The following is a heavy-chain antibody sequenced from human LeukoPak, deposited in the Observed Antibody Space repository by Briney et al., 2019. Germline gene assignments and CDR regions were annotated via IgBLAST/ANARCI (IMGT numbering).Heavy chain of an antibody. CDR2: INGVGTTT. D-gene: IGHD1-26*01. V-gene: IGHV3-74*01. CDR1: GVTFSESS. CDR3: ARDIVRASNWLEL. Sequence: GGSLRHSPAPPGVTFSESSICSVSPAPGKGLVWVSRINGVGTTTNYADSVRGRFTTSRDNAQSTLYLQMNSVRDEDTAIYYCARDIVRASNWLELWGQGTLVTVSS. J-gene: IGHJ5*02.